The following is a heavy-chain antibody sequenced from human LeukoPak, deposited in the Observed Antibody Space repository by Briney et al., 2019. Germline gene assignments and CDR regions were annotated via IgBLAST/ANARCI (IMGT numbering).Heavy chain of an antibody. D-gene: IGHD2-2*01. J-gene: IGHJ4*02. CDR2: ISWNSGSI. Sequence: GRSLRLSCAASGFTFDDYAMHWVRQAPGKGLEWVSGISWNSGSIGYADSVKGRFTISRDNAKNSLYLQMNSLRAEDMALYYCAKGYCSSTSCSLFDYWGQGTLVTVSS. CDR1: GFTFDDYA. V-gene: IGHV3-9*03. CDR3: AKGYCSSTSCSLFDY.